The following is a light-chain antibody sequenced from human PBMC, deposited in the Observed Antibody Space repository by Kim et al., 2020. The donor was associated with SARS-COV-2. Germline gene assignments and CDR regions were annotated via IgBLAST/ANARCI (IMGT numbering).Light chain of an antibody. J-gene: IGLJ2*01. CDR2: SIK. CDR1: TGAVTSGYY. CDR3: LLYYDGAQV. Sequence: PGGTVTLTCASSTGAVTSGYYPNWFQQKPGQAPRALIYSIKNRHSWTPARFSGSLLGDKAALTLSGAQPEDEAEYYCLLYYDGAQVFGGGTQLTVL. V-gene: IGLV7-43*01.